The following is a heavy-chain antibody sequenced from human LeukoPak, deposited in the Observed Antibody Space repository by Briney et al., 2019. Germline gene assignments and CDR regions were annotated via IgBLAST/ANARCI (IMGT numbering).Heavy chain of an antibody. CDR2: IPHDGSNK. V-gene: IGHV3-30*18. J-gene: IGHJ6*02. Sequence: PGGSLRLSCAASGLTLRSYGMHWVRQAPGKGLEWVAVIPHDGSNKDYSDSVKGRFTISRDNSRNTLYLQMNSLRAEDTAVYYCANDYSNYYSYAMDVWGQGTTVTVSS. D-gene: IGHD4-11*01. CDR1: GLTLRSYG. CDR3: ANDYSNYYSYAMDV.